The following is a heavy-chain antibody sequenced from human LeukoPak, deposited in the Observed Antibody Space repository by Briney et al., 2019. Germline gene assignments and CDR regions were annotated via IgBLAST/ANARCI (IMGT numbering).Heavy chain of an antibody. D-gene: IGHD3-22*01. CDR1: GGSISSSSYY. CDR3: ARDLMSSPHYYDSVAGIDY. V-gene: IGHV4-39*07. Sequence: SETLSLICTVFGGSISSSSYYWGWIRQPPGKGLEWIGSIYYSGSTYYNPSLKSRVTISVDTSKNQFSLKLSSVTAADTAVYYCARDLMSSPHYYDSVAGIDYWGQGTLVTVSS. J-gene: IGHJ4*02. CDR2: IYYSGST.